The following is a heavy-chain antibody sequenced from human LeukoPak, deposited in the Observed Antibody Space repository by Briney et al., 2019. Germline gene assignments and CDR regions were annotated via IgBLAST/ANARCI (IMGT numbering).Heavy chain of an antibody. J-gene: IGHJ4*02. Sequence: SETLSLTCTVSGGSIRTSDYYWGWIRQPPGKGLEWIGSIYHSGSTNYNPSLKTRVTISVDKSKNQFSLKLSSVTAADTAVYYCARASHDYGDYSHFDYWGQGTLVTVSS. CDR2: IYHSGST. CDR3: ARASHDYGDYSHFDY. CDR1: GGSIRTSDYY. V-gene: IGHV4-39*07. D-gene: IGHD4-17*01.